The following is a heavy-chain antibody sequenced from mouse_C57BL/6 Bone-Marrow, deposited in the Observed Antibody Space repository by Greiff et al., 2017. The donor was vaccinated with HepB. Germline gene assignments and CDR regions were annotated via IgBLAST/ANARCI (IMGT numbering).Heavy chain of an antibody. J-gene: IGHJ3*01. V-gene: IGHV1-18*01. CDR2: INPNNGGT. CDR3: ARVDSSGPGFAY. D-gene: IGHD3-2*02. CDR1: GYTFTDYN. Sequence: EVQLQESGPELVKPGASVKIPCKASGYTFTDYNMDWVKQSHGKSLEWIGDINPNNGGTIYNQKFKGKATLTVDKSSSTAYMELRSLTSEDTAVYYCARVDSSGPGFAYWGQGTLVTVSA.